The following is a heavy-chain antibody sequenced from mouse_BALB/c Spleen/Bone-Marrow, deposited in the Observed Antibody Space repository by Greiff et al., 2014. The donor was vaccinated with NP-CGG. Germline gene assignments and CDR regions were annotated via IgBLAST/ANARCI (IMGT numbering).Heavy chain of an antibody. D-gene: IGHD2-3*01. Sequence: VNVVESGGGLVKPGGSLKLSCAASGFAFSSYDMSWVRQTPEKRLEWVAYISHGGGTTYYSDTVKGRFTISRDNAKNTLYLQMSSLKSEDTAIYYCTRHGGYYPYYYAMDYWGQGTSVTVSS. CDR3: TRHGGYYPYYYAMDY. J-gene: IGHJ4*01. CDR2: ISHGGGTT. V-gene: IGHV5-12-1*01. CDR1: GFAFSSYD.